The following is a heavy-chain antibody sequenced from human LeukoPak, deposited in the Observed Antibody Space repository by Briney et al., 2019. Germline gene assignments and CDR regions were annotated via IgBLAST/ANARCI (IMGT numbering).Heavy chain of an antibody. J-gene: IGHJ4*02. CDR1: GFTFSSYS. V-gene: IGHV3-21*01. Sequence: GGSLRLSCAASGFTFSSYSVNWVRQAPGKGLEWVSSIGISSSYIYYADSVKGRFTISRDNAKNSLYLQMNTLRAEDTALYYCARDPLTQNDYWGQGTLVTVSS. CDR2: IGISSSYI. CDR3: ARDPLTQNDY. D-gene: IGHD1-14*01.